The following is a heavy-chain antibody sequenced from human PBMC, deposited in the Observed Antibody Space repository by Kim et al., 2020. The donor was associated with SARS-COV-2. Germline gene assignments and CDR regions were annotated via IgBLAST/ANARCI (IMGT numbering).Heavy chain of an antibody. CDR1: SDSISSYY. J-gene: IGHJ4*02. CDR2: IYYSGTT. Sequence: SETLSLTCTVSSDSISSYYCSWIRQLPGKGLEWIGYIYYSGTTNYNPSLNSRVTISWDTSKNQFSLELTSVTEADTAVYYCARSEGRGSWHQFDYWGQG. V-gene: IGHV4-59*01. CDR3: ARSEGRGSWHQFDY. D-gene: IGHD6-13*01.